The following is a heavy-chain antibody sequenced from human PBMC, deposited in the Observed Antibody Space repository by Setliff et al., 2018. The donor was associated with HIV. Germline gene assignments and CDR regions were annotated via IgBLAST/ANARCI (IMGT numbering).Heavy chain of an antibody. Sequence: ASVKVSCKASGYTFTSYAMHWVRQAPGQRLEWMGWINAGNGNTKYSQKFQGRVTFTRDTSATTAYMELSSLRSEDTAVYFCARCGHYDSSGYYYSYYYFYMDVWGKGTTVTV. CDR2: INAGNGNT. V-gene: IGHV1-3*01. D-gene: IGHD3-22*01. J-gene: IGHJ6*03. CDR3: ARCGHYDSSGYYYSYYYFYMDV. CDR1: GYTFTSYA.